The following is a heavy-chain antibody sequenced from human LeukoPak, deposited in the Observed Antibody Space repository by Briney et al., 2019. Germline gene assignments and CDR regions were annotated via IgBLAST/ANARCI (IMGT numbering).Heavy chain of an antibody. Sequence: GGSLRLSCAASGFTFSSYGMHWVRQAPGKGLECVAVISYDGSNKYYADSVKGRFTISRDNSKNTLYLQMSSLRAEDTAVYYCAKYMTTVTTWLDYWGQGTLVTVSS. CDR2: ISYDGSNK. D-gene: IGHD4-17*01. V-gene: IGHV3-30*18. J-gene: IGHJ4*02. CDR1: GFTFSSYG. CDR3: AKYMTTVTTWLDY.